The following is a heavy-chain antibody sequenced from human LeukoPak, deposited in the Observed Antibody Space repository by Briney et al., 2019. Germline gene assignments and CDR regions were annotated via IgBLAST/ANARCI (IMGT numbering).Heavy chain of an antibody. CDR1: GYTFSDHC. V-gene: IGHV3-72*01. Sequence: QSGGSLRLSCAASGYTFSDHCIDWVRQAPGKGLEWVGHTRNKANNYATEYAASVKGRFTISRDDSRNSVYLQMNSLKTEDTAVYYCTRWRSGTSDWGQGTLVTVSS. CDR3: TRWRSGTSD. D-gene: IGHD4-23*01. CDR2: TRNKANNYAT. J-gene: IGHJ4*02.